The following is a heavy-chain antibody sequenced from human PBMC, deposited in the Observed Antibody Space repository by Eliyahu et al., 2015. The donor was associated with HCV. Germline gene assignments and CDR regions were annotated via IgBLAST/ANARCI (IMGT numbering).Heavy chain of an antibody. CDR3: ARMYYYDNSGYYYYYGMDV. V-gene: IGHV1-18*04. CDR2: ISVYNGNT. Sequence: QVQLVQSGAEVKKPGASVKVSCKASGYTFTSYGINWVRQAPGQGLEWMGWISVYNGNTNSVRKLQGRVTMTTDTSTSTAYMELRSLRSDDTAVYYCARMYYYDNSGYYYYYGMDVWGQGTTVTVSS. CDR1: GYTFTSYG. J-gene: IGHJ6*02. D-gene: IGHD3-22*01.